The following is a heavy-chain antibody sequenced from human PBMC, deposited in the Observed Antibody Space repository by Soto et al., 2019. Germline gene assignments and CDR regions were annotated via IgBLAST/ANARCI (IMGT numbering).Heavy chain of an antibody. D-gene: IGHD2-15*01. CDR2: IYYAGNT. CDR1: GGSISSSSYY. CDR3: AREVGRYCSGGSSQVDY. Sequence: QLQLQESGPGLVKPSETLSLTCTVSGGSISSSSYYWGWIRQPPGKGLEWIGSIYYAGNTYYTPSLNSRVTMSVVTSKNQFSVKLGSGTAADPAVYYCAREVGRYCSGGSSQVDYWGQGALVTVSA. J-gene: IGHJ4*02. V-gene: IGHV4-39*02.